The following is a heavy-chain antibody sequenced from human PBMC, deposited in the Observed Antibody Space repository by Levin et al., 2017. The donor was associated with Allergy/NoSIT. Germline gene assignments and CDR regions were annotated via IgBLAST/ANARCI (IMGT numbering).Heavy chain of an antibody. CDR3: ARDLLLYGDPLYFDY. Sequence: GESLKISCAASGFTVSSHYMSWVRQAPGKGLEWVSVIYSGGSTYYADSVKGRFTISRDNSKNTLYLQMNSLRAEDTAVYYCARDLLLYGDPLYFDYWGQGTLVTVSS. J-gene: IGHJ4*02. D-gene: IGHD4-17*01. V-gene: IGHV3-53*01. CDR1: GFTVSSHY. CDR2: IYSGGST.